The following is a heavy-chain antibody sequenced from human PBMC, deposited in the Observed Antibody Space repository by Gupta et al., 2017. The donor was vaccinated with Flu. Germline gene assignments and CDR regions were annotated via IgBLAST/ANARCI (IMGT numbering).Heavy chain of an antibody. J-gene: IGHJ5*02. CDR2: INHFGSS. CDR3: ARSSLIGYLDL. CDR1: GGSFSGDF. Sequence: GGSFSGDFWSWLRQSPGKGLEWIGGINHFGSSLYNPSLGRPVSISMDPSKNHFSLKLNSVTAADTAVYCGARSSLIGYLDLWGQGVLVTVSS. V-gene: IGHV4-34*01. D-gene: IGHD5-18*01.